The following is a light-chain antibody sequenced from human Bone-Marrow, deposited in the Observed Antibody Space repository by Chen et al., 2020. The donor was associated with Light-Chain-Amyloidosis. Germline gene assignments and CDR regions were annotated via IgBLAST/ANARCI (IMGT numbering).Light chain of an antibody. Sequence: QSALTQPPPASGSPGQSVTLPCAGTSSDVGGYNYVPWYQQHPGKAPKLMIYEVTKRPSGVPDRFSGYKSGNTASLTVSGLQAEDEADYYCSSYGGSNNLLFGGGTKVTVL. CDR3: SSYGGSNNLL. V-gene: IGLV2-8*01. CDR2: EVT. CDR1: SSDVGGYNY. J-gene: IGLJ2*01.